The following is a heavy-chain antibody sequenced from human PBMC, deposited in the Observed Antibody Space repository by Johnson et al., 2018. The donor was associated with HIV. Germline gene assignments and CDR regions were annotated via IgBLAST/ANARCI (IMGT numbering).Heavy chain of an antibody. V-gene: IGHV3-20*04. D-gene: IGHD2-8*01. Sequence: VQLVESGGGVVRPGGSLRLSCAASGFTFDDYDMSWVRQAPGKGLEGVSSINWNGGSTGYADSVKGRFTISRDNAKNSLYLQRNSLRAEDTALYYCAKWRIIYAFDIWGQGTMVTVSS. J-gene: IGHJ3*02. CDR1: GFTFDDYD. CDR3: AKWRIIYAFDI. CDR2: INWNGGST.